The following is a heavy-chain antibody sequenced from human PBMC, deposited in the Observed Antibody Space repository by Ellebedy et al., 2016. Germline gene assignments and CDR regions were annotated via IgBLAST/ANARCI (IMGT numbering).Heavy chain of an antibody. CDR1: GGSVSSDY. CDR3: AKWNGNLNAFDI. V-gene: IGHV4-59*02. J-gene: IGHJ3*02. Sequence: SETLSLTCSVSGGSVSSDYWNWIRRPPGKGLEWIGYVFHTGNSDYNPSLKSRVTMSVDTSKSQFSLRLTSVTAADTAVYYCAKWNGNLNAFDIWGQGTMVTVSS. D-gene: IGHD1-1*01. CDR2: VFHTGNS.